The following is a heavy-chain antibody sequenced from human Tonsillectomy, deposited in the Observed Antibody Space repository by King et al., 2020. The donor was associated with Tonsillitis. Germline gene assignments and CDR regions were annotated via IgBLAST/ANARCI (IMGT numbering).Heavy chain of an antibody. Sequence: QLVQSGGGLVQPGGSLRLSCSASGFTFSSYAMHWVRQAPGKGLEYVSAIITDGGRTYYADFVKGRFTTSRDNSKNTLYLQISSLRAEDSAVYYCVKECSRGSCYVDYFEHWGQGTLVTVSS. CDR1: GFTFSSYA. CDR2: IITDGGRT. V-gene: IGHV3-64D*06. J-gene: IGHJ4*02. D-gene: IGHD2-2*01. CDR3: VKECSRGSCYVDYFEH.